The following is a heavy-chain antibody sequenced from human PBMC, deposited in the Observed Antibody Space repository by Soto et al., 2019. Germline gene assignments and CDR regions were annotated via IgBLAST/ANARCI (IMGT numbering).Heavy chain of an antibody. J-gene: IGHJ3*02. CDR1: DYTFTRYA. V-gene: IGHV1-18*01. CDR2: ISAYNGNT. CDR3: ASSGSLGTLRSGGLDI. Sequence: QVQLVQSGAEVKKPGASVRVSCKASDYTFTRYAISWVRQARGQGLEWLGWISAYNGNTNYAQKLQGRVTMTTDTSTRTAYMELRSLRSDDTAVYYCASSGSLGTLRSGGLDIWGQGTTVTVSS. D-gene: IGHD3-16*01.